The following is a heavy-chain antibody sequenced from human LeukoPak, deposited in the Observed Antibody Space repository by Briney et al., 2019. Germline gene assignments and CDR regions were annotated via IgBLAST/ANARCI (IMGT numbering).Heavy chain of an antibody. Sequence: PGGSLRLSCAASGFTFSSYWMHWVRQAPGKGLVWVSRINTDGSSTRYADSVKGRFTISRDNAKNTLYLQMNSLRAEDTAVYYCARGPVEWLVFDYWGQGTLVTVSS. CDR3: ARGPVEWLVFDY. CDR2: INTDGSST. D-gene: IGHD6-19*01. V-gene: IGHV3-74*01. CDR1: GFTFSSYW. J-gene: IGHJ4*02.